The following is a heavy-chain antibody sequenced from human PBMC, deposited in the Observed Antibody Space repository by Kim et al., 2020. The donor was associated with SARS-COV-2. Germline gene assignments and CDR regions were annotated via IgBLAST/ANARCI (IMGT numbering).Heavy chain of an antibody. V-gene: IGHV1-58*02. CDR3: AARDYYDSSGLDY. J-gene: IGHJ4*02. CDR2: IVVGSGNT. CDR1: GFTFTSSA. Sequence: SVKVSCKASGFTFTSSAMQWVRQARGQRLEWIGWIVVGSGNTNYAQKFQERVTITRDMSTSTAYMELSSLRSEDTAVYYCAARDYYDSSGLDYWGQGTLVTVSS. D-gene: IGHD3-22*01.